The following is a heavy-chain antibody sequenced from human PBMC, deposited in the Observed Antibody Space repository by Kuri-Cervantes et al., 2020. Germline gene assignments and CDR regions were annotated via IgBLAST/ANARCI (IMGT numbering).Heavy chain of an antibody. V-gene: IGHV1-58*02. D-gene: IGHD6-13*01. J-gene: IGHJ4*02. CDR3: AKGVLDYSGSWATFDC. CDR2: IVVGSGNT. CDR1: GFTFTSSA. Sequence: SVKVSCKASGFTFTSSAMQRVRQARGQRLEWIGWIVVGSGNTNYAQKFQERVTITRDMSTSTAYMELSSLRSEDTAVYYCAKGVLDYSGSWATFDCWGQGTLVTVSS.